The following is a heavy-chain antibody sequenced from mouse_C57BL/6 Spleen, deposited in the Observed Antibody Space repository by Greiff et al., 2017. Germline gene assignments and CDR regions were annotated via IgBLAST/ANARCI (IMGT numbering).Heavy chain of an antibody. V-gene: IGHV1-50*01. CDR2: IDPSDSYT. Sequence: QVQLQQPGAELVKPGASVKLSCKASGYTFTSYWMQWVKQRPGQGLEWIGEIDPSDSYTNYNQKFKGKATLTVDTSSSTAYMQLSSLTSEDSAVYYCARSTAQATSADWGQGTLVTVSA. CDR3: ARSTAQATSAD. J-gene: IGHJ3*01. D-gene: IGHD3-2*02. CDR1: GYTFTSYW.